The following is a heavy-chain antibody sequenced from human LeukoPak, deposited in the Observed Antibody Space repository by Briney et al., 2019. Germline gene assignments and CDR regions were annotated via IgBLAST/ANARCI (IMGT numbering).Heavy chain of an antibody. Sequence: SETLSLTCTVSGGSISSYYWSWIRQPPGKGLEWIGYIYYSGSTNYSPSLKSRVTISVDTSKNQFSLKLSSVTAADTAVYYCASHGIAAAGAYDYWGQGTLVTVSS. CDR2: IYYSGST. V-gene: IGHV4-59*08. J-gene: IGHJ4*02. CDR1: GGSISSYY. CDR3: ASHGIAAAGAYDY. D-gene: IGHD6-13*01.